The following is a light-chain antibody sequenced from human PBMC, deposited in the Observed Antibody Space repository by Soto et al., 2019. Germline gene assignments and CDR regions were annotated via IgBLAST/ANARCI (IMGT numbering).Light chain of an antibody. CDR2: AAS. V-gene: IGKV1-27*01. CDR1: QGIYNY. J-gene: IGKJ4*01. Sequence: DIQMTQSPSSLSASVGDRVTITCRASQGIYNYVAWYQQKPGKVPKLLINAASALQSGVPSRFSGSGSGTDFTLTISSLQPEDVATYFCQKVHRPPLTFGGGTKVEIK. CDR3: QKVHRPPLT.